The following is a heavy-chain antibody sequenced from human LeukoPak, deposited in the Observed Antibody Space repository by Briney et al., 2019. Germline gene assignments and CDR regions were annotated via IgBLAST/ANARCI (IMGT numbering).Heavy chain of an antibody. Sequence: ASVKVSCKASEYTFSTYYIYWVRQAPGQGLEGMGWINPNSGGTNYAQKFQGRVTTTRDTSISTAYMELSRLKSDDTAVYYCARVSSSNWYTPYFDCWGQGTLVTVSS. J-gene: IGHJ4*02. CDR3: ARVSSSNWYTPYFDC. CDR2: INPNSGGT. CDR1: EYTFSTYY. V-gene: IGHV1-2*02. D-gene: IGHD6-13*01.